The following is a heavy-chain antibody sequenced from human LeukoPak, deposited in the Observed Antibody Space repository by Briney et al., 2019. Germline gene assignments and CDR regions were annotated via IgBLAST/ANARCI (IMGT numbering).Heavy chain of an antibody. D-gene: IGHD2-15*01. CDR3: ARDQRCSGGSCYNWFDP. J-gene: IGHJ5*02. Sequence: GRSLRLSCAASGFTFSSYSMNWVRKAPGKGLHWASSISSSSSYIYYADSVKGRFTISRDNAKNSLYLQMNSLRAEDTAVYYCARDQRCSGGSCYNWFDPWGQGTLVTVSS. V-gene: IGHV3-21*01. CDR1: GFTFSSYS. CDR2: ISSSSSYI.